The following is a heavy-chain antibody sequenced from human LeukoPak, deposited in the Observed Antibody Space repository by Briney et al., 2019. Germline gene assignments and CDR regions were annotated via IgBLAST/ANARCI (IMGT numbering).Heavy chain of an antibody. CDR2: ISHVGII. V-gene: IGHV3-74*01. CDR3: ARDWVYKIDY. D-gene: IGHD5-24*01. J-gene: IGHJ4*02. CDR1: GFTFSSYV. Sequence: GGSLGLSCETAGFTFSSYVMHWVRRTPGEGLVWVSRISHVGIISYGDSVKGRFTISRDNGKNTLILQMNSLRVEDTAVYYCARDWVYKIDYWGRGTLVTVSS.